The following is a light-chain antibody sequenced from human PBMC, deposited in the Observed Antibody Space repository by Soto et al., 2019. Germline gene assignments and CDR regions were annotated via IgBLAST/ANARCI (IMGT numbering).Light chain of an antibody. V-gene: IGKV1-5*01. J-gene: IGKJ1*01. CDR1: QSISSW. CDR3: QKYGSYPWA. Sequence: DIQMTQSPSTLSASVGDRFTLTCRASQSISSWLAWYQQKPGKAPKLLIYHAYSLESGVPSRFSGSESGTEFTLTINSLQPDDFATYYCQKYGSYPWAFGQGTKVDIK. CDR2: HAY.